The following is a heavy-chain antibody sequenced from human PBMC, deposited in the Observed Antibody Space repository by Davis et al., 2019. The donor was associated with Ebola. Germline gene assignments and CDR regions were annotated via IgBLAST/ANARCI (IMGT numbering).Heavy chain of an antibody. D-gene: IGHD1-26*01. V-gene: IGHV3-30*18. CDR1: GFTFSSYG. Sequence: PGGSLRLSCAASGFTFSSYGMHWVRQAPGKGLEWVAVISYDGSNKYYADSVKGRFTISRDNSKNTLYLQMNSLRAEDTAVYYCAKGEVGANYWGQGTLVTVSS. J-gene: IGHJ4*02. CDR2: ISYDGSNK. CDR3: AKGEVGANY.